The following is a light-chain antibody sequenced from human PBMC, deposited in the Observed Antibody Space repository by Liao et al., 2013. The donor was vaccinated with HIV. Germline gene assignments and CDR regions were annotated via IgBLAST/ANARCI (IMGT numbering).Light chain of an antibody. CDR3: QAWDSSTVV. CDR1: KLGDQF. Sequence: SYELTQPPSVSVSPGQTASITCSGDKLGDQFASWYQQKPGQSPVLVISQDVKRPSGIPERFSGSNSGNTVTLTISGTQPMDEADYYCQAWDSSTVVFGGGTKLTVL. CDR2: QDV. J-gene: IGLJ2*01. V-gene: IGLV3-1*01.